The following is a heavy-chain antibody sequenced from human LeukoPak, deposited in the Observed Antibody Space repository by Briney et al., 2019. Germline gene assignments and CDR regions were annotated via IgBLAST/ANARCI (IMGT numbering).Heavy chain of an antibody. CDR3: ARDSDDYYDSSGYSN. Sequence: ASVKVSCKASGYTFTSYYMHWVRQAPGQGLEWMGIINPSGGSTSYAQKFQGRVTMTRDMSTSTVHMELSSLRSEDTAVYYCARDSDDYYDSSGYSNWGQGTLVTVSS. CDR1: GYTFTSYY. CDR2: INPSGGST. V-gene: IGHV1-46*01. D-gene: IGHD3-22*01. J-gene: IGHJ4*02.